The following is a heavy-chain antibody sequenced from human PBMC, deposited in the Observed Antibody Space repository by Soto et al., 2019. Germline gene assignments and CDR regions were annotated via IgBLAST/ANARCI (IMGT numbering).Heavy chain of an antibody. Sequence: PSETLYVSSTLSVDSISIATHYWNWIRQHPGKGLEWIGYVSSSGNSYYSPSLKSRVFMSVDTSKNLFSLKLSSVTAADTAIYYCVGRLTYIYNYFDSWGQGTKVTVSS. CDR3: VGRLTYIYNYFDS. V-gene: IGHV4-31*03. CDR1: VDSISIATHY. D-gene: IGHD2-21*01. J-gene: IGHJ4*02. CDR2: VSSSGNS.